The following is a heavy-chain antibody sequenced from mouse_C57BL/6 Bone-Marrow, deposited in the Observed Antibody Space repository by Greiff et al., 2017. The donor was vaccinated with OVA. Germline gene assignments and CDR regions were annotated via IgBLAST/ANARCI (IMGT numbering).Heavy chain of an antibody. CDR3: AKAFYYGNSSGFAY. CDR1: GFSLTSYG. J-gene: IGHJ3*01. CDR2: IWGDGST. Sequence: QVQLKESGPGLVAPSQCLSITCTVSGFSLTSYGVSWVRQPPGKGLEWLGVIWGDGSTHYHTAHISRLSISKDNSKSQVNLKLNSLQTNNTTTYYCAKAFYYGNSSGFAYWGQGTLVTVSA. V-gene: IGHV2-3*01. D-gene: IGHD2-1*01.